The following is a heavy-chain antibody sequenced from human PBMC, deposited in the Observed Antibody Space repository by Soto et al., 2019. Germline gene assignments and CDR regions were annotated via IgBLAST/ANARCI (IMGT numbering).Heavy chain of an antibody. CDR1: GFTFSSYG. CDR2: ISYDGSNK. Sequence: GGSLRLSCAASGFTFSSYGMHWVRQAPGKGLEWVAVISYDGSNKYYADYVKGRFTISRDNSKNTLYLQMNSLRAEDTAVYYCAKDGEIAALPYFDYWGQGTLVTVSS. J-gene: IGHJ4*02. CDR3: AKDGEIAALPYFDY. D-gene: IGHD6-6*01. V-gene: IGHV3-30*18.